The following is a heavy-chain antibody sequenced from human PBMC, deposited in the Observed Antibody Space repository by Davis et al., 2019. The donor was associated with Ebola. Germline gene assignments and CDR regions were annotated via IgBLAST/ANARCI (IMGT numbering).Heavy chain of an antibody. Sequence: GGSLRLSCAASGFTFSSYWMSWVRQAPGKGLEWVANIKQGGDEKYYVDSVKGRFIISRDDAKNSLYLQMNSLRAEDTAVYYCTRETSADYWGQGTLVTVSS. CDR2: IKQGGDEK. CDR3: TRETSADY. D-gene: IGHD6-6*01. V-gene: IGHV3-7*01. J-gene: IGHJ4*02. CDR1: GFTFSSYW.